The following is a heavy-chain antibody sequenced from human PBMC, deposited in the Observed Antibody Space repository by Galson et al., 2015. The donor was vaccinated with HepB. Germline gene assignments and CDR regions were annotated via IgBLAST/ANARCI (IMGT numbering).Heavy chain of an antibody. Sequence: SVKVSCKASGYTFTSYAMNWVRQAPGQGLEWMGWINTNTGNPTYAQGFTGRFVFSLDTSVSTAYLQISSLKAEDTAVYYCARDPSAGFDWLPLDGMDVWGQGTTVTVSS. D-gene: IGHD3-9*01. CDR1: GYTFTSYA. J-gene: IGHJ6*02. V-gene: IGHV7-4-1*02. CDR3: ARDPSAGFDWLPLDGMDV. CDR2: INTNTGNP.